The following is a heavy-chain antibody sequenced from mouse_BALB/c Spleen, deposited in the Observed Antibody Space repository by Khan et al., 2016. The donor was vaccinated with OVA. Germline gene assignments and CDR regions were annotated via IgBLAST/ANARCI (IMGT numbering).Heavy chain of an antibody. Sequence: QVHVKQSGAELVRPGASVKLSCKTSGYIFTSYWIHWVKQRSGQGLEWIARIYPGTNNTYYNEKLKDKATLTADKSSSTAYMQLSSLTSEDASVYFYAREEALYCFDYWVQGTPLTVSS. CDR1: GYIFTSYW. V-gene: IGHV1-76*01. CDR2: IYPGTNNT. CDR3: AREEALYCFDY. D-gene: IGHD3-2*02. J-gene: IGHJ2*01.